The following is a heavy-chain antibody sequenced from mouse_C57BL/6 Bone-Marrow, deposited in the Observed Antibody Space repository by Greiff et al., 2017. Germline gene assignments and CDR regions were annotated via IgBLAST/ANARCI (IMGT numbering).Heavy chain of an antibody. CDR1: GYTFTSYW. J-gene: IGHJ1*03. CDR2: IDPSDSET. D-gene: IGHD1-1*01. CDR3: ARALIGDVDV. V-gene: IGHV1-52*01. Sequence: QVQLQQPGAELVRPGSSVKLSCKASGYTFTSYWMQWVKQRPRQGLEWIGNIDPSDSETHYNQKFKDKATLTVDKSSSTAYMQLSSLTSEDSAVYYCARALIGDVDVWGTGTTVTVSS.